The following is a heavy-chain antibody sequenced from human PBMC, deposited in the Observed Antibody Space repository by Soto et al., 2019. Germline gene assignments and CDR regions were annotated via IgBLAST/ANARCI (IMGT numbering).Heavy chain of an antibody. V-gene: IGHV3-30*18. CDR2: ISYDGSEK. D-gene: IGHD2-2*02. Sequence: GSLRLSCAASGFSLNTYGMHWVRQAPGKGLEWVAVISYDGSEKYYVDSVKGRFTISKDNSKNTLYLQMNSLRPEDTAVYYCAKSPNFYCSSPNCYKYYFDHWGQGTRVTVSS. J-gene: IGHJ4*02. CDR3: AKSPNFYCSSPNCYKYYFDH. CDR1: GFSLNTYG.